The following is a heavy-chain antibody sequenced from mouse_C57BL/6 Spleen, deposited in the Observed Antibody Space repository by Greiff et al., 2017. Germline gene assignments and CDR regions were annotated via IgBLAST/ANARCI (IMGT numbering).Heavy chain of an antibody. D-gene: IGHD2-2*01. CDR2: INPSNGGT. CDR1: GYTFTSYW. Sequence: QVQLQQPGTELVKPGASVKLSCKASGYTFTSYWMHWVKQRPGQGLEWIGNINPSNGGTNYNEKFKSKATLTVGKSSSTAYMQLSSLTSEDSAVYYCARSAPVTAYAMDYWGQGTSVTVSS. V-gene: IGHV1-53*01. CDR3: ARSAPVTAYAMDY. J-gene: IGHJ4*01.